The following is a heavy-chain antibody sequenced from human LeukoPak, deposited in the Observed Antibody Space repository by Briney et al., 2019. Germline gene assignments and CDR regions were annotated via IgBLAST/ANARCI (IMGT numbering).Heavy chain of an antibody. J-gene: IGHJ4*02. CDR3: AKDWDRSGGYYFDS. Sequence: PGGSLRLSCAASGFTFSSFAMSWVRQAPGKGLEWVSTVSDSGYSTYYAVSVKGRFTISRDNPKNTLYLQVNSLRAEDTAVYYCAKDWDRSGGYYFDSWGQGTLVTVSS. CDR1: GFTFSSFA. CDR2: VSDSGYST. D-gene: IGHD1-26*01. V-gene: IGHV3-23*01.